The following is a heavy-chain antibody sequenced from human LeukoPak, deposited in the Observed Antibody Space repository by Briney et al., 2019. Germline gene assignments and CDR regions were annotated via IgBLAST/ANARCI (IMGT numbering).Heavy chain of an antibody. J-gene: IGHJ4*02. D-gene: IGHD2-21*01. CDR1: GFTLSDNS. CDR3: ARGGGGGYIPSCLDY. Sequence: GGSLRLSCAASGFTLSDNSMSWVRQAPGKGLEWVSVIYSGGSTYYADSVKGRFTISRDNSKNTLYLQMNSLRAEDTAVYYCARGGGGGYIPSCLDYWGQGTLVTVSS. V-gene: IGHV3-66*01. CDR2: IYSGGST.